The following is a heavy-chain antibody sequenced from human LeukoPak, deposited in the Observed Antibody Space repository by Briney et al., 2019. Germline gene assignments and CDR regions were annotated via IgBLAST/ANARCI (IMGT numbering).Heavy chain of an antibody. CDR1: GGSISSGSYY. CDR2: VYTSGST. CDR3: ARRVAAAPMSWFDP. D-gene: IGHD6-13*01. J-gene: IGHJ5*02. Sequence: SQTLSLTCTVSGGSISSGSYYWSWIRQPAGKGLEWIGRVYTSGSTNYNPSLKSRVTISVDTSKNQFSLKLSSVTAADTAVYYCARRVAAAPMSWFDPWGQGTLVTVSS. V-gene: IGHV4-61*02.